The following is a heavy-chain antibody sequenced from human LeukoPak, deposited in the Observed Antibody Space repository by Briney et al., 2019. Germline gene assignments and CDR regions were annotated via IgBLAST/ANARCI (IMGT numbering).Heavy chain of an antibody. CDR2: ISYDGSNK. D-gene: IGHD4-17*01. CDR1: GFTFNSYG. CDR3: AKDLTTVTTDYYYGMDV. J-gene: IGHJ6*02. V-gene: IGHV3-30*18. Sequence: GRSLRLSCAASGFTFNSYGMHWVRQAPGKGLEWVAVISYDGSNKYYADSVKGRFTISRDNSKNTLYLQMNSLRAEDTAVYYCAKDLTTVTTDYYYGMDVWGQGTTVTVSS.